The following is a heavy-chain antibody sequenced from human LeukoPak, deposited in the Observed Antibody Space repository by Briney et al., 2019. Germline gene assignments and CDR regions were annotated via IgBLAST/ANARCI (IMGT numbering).Heavy chain of an antibody. J-gene: IGHJ3*02. Sequence: ASVKVSCKVSGYTLTELSMHWVRQAPGKGLEWMGGFDPEDGETIYAQKFRGRVTTTEDTSTDTAYMELSSLRSEDTAVYYCATSSGYQLGAFDIWGQGTMVTVSS. V-gene: IGHV1-24*01. CDR2: FDPEDGET. CDR1: GYTLTELS. D-gene: IGHD3-22*01. CDR3: ATSSGYQLGAFDI.